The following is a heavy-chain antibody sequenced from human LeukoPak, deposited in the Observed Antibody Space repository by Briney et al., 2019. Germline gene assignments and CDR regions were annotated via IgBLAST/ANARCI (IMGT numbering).Heavy chain of an antibody. D-gene: IGHD3-10*01. CDR2: IIPIFGAS. CDR1: GCTFSSYA. V-gene: IGHV1-69*13. CDR3: AGGGFGEVLAS. J-gene: IGHJ5*02. Sequence: ASVKVSCKASGCTFSSYAISWVRQAPAQGLEWMGGIIPIFGASKYAQKFQGRVTISAYESTSTAYMERSSLRSEDTAGYYCAGGGFGEVLASWGQGTLVTVSS.